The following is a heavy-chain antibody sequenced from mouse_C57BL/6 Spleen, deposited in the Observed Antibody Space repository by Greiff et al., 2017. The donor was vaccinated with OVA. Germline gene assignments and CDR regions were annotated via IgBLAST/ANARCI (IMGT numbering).Heavy chain of an antibody. Sequence: EVKVVESGGDLVKPGGSLKLSCAASGFTFSSYGMSWVRQTPDKRLEWVATISSGGSYTYYPDSVKGRFTISRDNAKNTLYLQMSSLKSEDTAMYYCARHENYYDYDVGFAYWGQGTLVTVSA. D-gene: IGHD2-4*01. V-gene: IGHV5-6*01. CDR3: ARHENYYDYDVGFAY. CDR2: ISSGGSYT. CDR1: GFTFSSYG. J-gene: IGHJ3*01.